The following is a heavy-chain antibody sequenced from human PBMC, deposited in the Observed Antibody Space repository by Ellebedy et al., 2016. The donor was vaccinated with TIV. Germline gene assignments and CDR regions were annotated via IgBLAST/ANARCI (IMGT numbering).Heavy chain of an antibody. CDR3: SRDPYQHIGY. D-gene: IGHD2-2*01. CDR2: IYSGGST. J-gene: IGHJ4*02. CDR1: GFPFSSYN. Sequence: PGGSLRLSCAVSGFPFSSYNMNWIRQAPGKGLEWLSVIYSGGSTYYADSVKGRFTVYRDNSKNTLYLQMNILRAEDTAVYYCSRDPYQHIGYWGQGTLVTVSS. V-gene: IGHV3-66*01.